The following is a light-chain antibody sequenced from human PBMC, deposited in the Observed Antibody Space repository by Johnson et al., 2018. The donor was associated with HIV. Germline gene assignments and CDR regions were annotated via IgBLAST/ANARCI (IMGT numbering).Light chain of an antibody. CDR2: KNH. Sequence: QSVLTQPPSVSAAPGPKVTISCSVSCSTIGNKYVSWYQLLPGTAPKLLISKNHQRPSGLPDRFSASKSGTSATLRITGLQTGDEDADYCGTWDTSRSTGGAFGTGTKVTVL. V-gene: IGLV1-51*02. J-gene: IGLJ1*01. CDR1: CSTIGNKY. CDR3: GTWDTSRSTGGA.